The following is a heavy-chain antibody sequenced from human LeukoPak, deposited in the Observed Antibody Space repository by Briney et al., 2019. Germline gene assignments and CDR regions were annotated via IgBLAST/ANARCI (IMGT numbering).Heavy chain of an antibody. CDR3: ARRSGYAQPGSYYYYYMDV. D-gene: IGHD5-12*01. V-gene: IGHV1-69*01. CDR2: IIPIFGTA. J-gene: IGHJ6*03. CDR1: GGTFSSYA. Sequence: GSSVKVSCKASGGTFSSYAISWVRQAPGQELEWMGGIIPIFGTANYAQKFQGRVTITADESTSTAYMELSSLRSEDTAVYYCARRSGYAQPGSYYYYYMDVWGKGTTVTVSS.